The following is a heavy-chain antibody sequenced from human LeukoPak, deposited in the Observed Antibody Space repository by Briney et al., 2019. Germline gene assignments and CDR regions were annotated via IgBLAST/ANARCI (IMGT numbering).Heavy chain of an antibody. J-gene: IGHJ2*01. CDR1: GFTFSSYA. D-gene: IGHD3-22*01. V-gene: IGHV3-30*04. CDR2: ISYDGPNK. Sequence: GGSLRLSCAASGFTFSSYAMHWVRRAPGKGLEWVAVISYDGPNKNYADSVKGRFTISRDNSKNTLYLQMNSLRAEDTALYYCAKAPGAYYDTNWYFDLWGRGTLVTVSS. CDR3: AKAPGAYYDTNWYFDL.